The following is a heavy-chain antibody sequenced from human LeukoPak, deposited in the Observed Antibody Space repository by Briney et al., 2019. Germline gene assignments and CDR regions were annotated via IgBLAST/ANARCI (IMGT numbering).Heavy chain of an antibody. D-gene: IGHD2-2*01. CDR1: GGSFSGYY. CDR3: ARVNGTSWNYYYGMDV. V-gene: IGHV4-34*01. J-gene: IGHJ6*02. Sequence: PSETLSLTCAVYGGSFSGYYWSWIRQPPGKGLEWIGEINHSGSTNYNPSLKSRVTISVDTSKNQFSLKLSSVTAADTAVYYCARVNGTSWNYYYGMDVWDQGTTVTVSS. CDR2: INHSGST.